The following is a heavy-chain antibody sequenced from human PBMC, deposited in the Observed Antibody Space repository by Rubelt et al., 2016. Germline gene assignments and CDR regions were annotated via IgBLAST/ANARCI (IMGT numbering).Heavy chain of an antibody. CDR3: VRDGSGWEFDS. CDR2: ISSGGRTI. J-gene: IGHJ4*02. V-gene: IGHV3-48*04. Sequence: EVQMVESGGGLVQPGGSLRLSCAASGFIFSTYGINWVRQAPGKGLDWVAYISSGGRTIYYADSVKGRFTVSRDNVKNSLYLQMNSLRVDDTAVYYCVRDGSGWEFDSWGQGILVTVSS. D-gene: IGHD6-19*01. CDR1: GFIFSTYG.